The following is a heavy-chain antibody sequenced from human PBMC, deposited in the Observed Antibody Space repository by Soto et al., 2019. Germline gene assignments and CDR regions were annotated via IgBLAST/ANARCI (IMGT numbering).Heavy chain of an antibody. D-gene: IGHD6-13*01. CDR2: ISGSGGST. CDR3: AKRKAAASGAFDI. V-gene: IGHV3-23*01. Sequence: EVQLLESGGGLVQPGGSLRLSCAASGFTFSSYAMSWVRQAPRKGLEWVSAISGSGGSTYYADSVKGRFTISRDNSKNTLYLQMNSLRAEDTAVYYCAKRKAAASGAFDIWGQGTMVTVSS. J-gene: IGHJ3*02. CDR1: GFTFSSYA.